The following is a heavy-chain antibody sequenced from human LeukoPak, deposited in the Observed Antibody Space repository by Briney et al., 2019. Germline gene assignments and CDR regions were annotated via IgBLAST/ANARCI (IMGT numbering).Heavy chain of an antibody. Sequence: ASVKVSCKASGYTFTTYYIHWVRQAPGQGLEWMGIISPSGGSTSYAQKFQGRVTMTRDTSTSTVYMELSSLRSEDTAAFYCTRTYYYDSSGYYYGRDAFDIWGQGTMVTVSS. J-gene: IGHJ3*02. CDR1: GYTFTTYY. D-gene: IGHD3-22*01. CDR2: ISPSGGST. V-gene: IGHV1-46*01. CDR3: TRTYYYDSSGYYYGRDAFDI.